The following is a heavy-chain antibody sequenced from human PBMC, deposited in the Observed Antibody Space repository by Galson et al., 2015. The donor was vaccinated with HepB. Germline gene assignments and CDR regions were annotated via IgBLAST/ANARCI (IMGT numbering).Heavy chain of an antibody. CDR1: GFTFSSYG. Sequence: SLRLSCAASGFTFSSYGMHWVRQAPGKGLEWVAVIWYDGSNKYYADSVKGRFTISRDNSKNTLYLQMNSLRAEDTAVYYCARRDSGSHEADYWGQGTLVTVSS. CDR3: ARRDSGSHEADY. V-gene: IGHV3-33*01. D-gene: IGHD1-26*01. J-gene: IGHJ4*02. CDR2: IWYDGSNK.